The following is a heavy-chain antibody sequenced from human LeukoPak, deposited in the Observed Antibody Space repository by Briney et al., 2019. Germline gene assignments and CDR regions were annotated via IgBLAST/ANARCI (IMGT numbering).Heavy chain of an antibody. CDR1: GXSISSYY. V-gene: IGHV4-59*08. J-gene: IGHJ6*02. CDR2: IYYSGST. D-gene: IGHD3-3*01. Sequence: PSETLSLTCTVSGXSISSYYWSWIRQPPGKGLEWIGYIYYSGSTNYNPSLKSRVTISVDTSKNQFSLKLSSVTAADTAVYYCARRSAYDFWSGYYSAYYYGMDVWGQGTTVIVSS. CDR3: ARRSAYDFWSGYYSAYYYGMDV.